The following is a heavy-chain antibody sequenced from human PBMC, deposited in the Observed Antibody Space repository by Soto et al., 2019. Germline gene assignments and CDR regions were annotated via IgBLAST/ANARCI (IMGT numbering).Heavy chain of an antibody. CDR1: GYTFTSYG. J-gene: IGHJ4*02. D-gene: IGHD3-9*01. CDR2: ISAYNGNT. V-gene: IGHV1-18*01. CDR3: ARGKDFEWLSEGYFDY. Sequence: GASVKVSCKASGYTFTSYGISWVRQAPGQGLEWMGWISAYNGNTNYAQKLQGRVTMTTDTSTSTAYMELRSLRSDDTAVYYCARGKDFEWLSEGYFDYWGQGTLVTVSS.